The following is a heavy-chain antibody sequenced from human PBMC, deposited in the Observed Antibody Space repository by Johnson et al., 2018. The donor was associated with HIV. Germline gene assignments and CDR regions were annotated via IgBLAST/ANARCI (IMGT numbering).Heavy chain of an antibody. CDR3: AKDYYYDSSGYFLTCAFDI. Sequence: VQLVESGGGLVQPGGSLRLSCAASGFTFSSYAMSWVRQAPGKGLEWVSAISGSGGSTSYADSVKGRFTISRDNSKNTLYLQMNSLRAEDTAVYYCAKDYYYDSSGYFLTCAFDIWGQGTMVTVSS. CDR2: ISGSGGST. CDR1: GFTFSSYA. J-gene: IGHJ3*02. V-gene: IGHV3-23*04. D-gene: IGHD3-22*01.